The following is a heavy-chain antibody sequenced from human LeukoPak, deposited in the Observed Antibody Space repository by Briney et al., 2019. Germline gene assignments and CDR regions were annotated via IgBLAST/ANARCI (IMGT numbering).Heavy chain of an antibody. CDR1: GGSISSYY. D-gene: IGHD3-22*01. V-gene: IGHV4-59*08. J-gene: IGHJ4*02. CDR3: ARDSSGYYGLDY. Sequence: SETLSLTCTVSGGSISSYYWSWIRQPPGKGLEWIWYIYYSGSTNYNPSLKSRVTISVDTSKNQFSLKLSSVTAADTAVYYCARDSSGYYGLDYWGQGTLVTVSS. CDR2: IYYSGST.